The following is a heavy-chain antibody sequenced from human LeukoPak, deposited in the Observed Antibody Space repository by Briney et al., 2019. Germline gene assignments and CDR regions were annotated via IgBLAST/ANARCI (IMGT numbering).Heavy chain of an antibody. Sequence: GGSLRLSCAASGFTFSSYWMSWDRQAPGKGLEWVANIKQDGSEKYYVDSVKGRFTISRDNAKNSLYLQMNSLRAEDTAVYYCARTYYDSSGYETLFDYWGQGTLVTVSS. CDR1: GFTFSSYW. CDR3: ARTYYDSSGYETLFDY. D-gene: IGHD3-22*01. V-gene: IGHV3-7*01. CDR2: IKQDGSEK. J-gene: IGHJ4*02.